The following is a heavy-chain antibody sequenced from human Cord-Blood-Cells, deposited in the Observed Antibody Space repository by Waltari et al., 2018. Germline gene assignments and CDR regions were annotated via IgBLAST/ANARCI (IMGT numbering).Heavy chain of an antibody. V-gene: IGHV1-69*09. CDR2: VIPILGIA. CDR3: AREEEPRGPTGDLWY. CDR1: GGTFSSSA. D-gene: IGHD2-21*01. J-gene: IGHJ4*02. Sequence: QVKLVQSGAEVKKTGSSVKVSCKASGGTFSSSAIRWVRQAPGQGIEWMGRVIPILGIANYEQKFQGRVTITADKSTSTAYMELSSLRSEYTAVYYCAREEEPRGPTGDLWYWRQGTLVTVSS.